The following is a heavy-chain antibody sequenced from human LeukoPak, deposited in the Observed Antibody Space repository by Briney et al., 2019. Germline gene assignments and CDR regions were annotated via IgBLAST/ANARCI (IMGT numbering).Heavy chain of an antibody. CDR1: GFTFSSYG. D-gene: IGHD2-15*01. Sequence: GGSLSFSCAASGFTFSSYGMHWVGKAPGKGLEWVAVISYDGSNKYYADSVKGRFTISRDNSKNTLYLQMNSLRAEDTAVYYCANDQRAANPGANYYYYYGMDVWGQGTTVTVSS. CDR3: ANDQRAANPGANYYYYYGMDV. J-gene: IGHJ6*02. V-gene: IGHV3-30*18. CDR2: ISYDGSNK.